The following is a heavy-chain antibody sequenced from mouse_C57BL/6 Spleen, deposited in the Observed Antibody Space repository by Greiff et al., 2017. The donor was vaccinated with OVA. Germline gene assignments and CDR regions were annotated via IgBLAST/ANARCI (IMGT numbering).Heavy chain of an antibody. CDR1: GYSFTGYY. CDR3: ARDYSNYAYAMDY. D-gene: IGHD2-5*01. J-gene: IGHJ4*01. Sequence: EVKLVESGPELVKPGASVKISCKASGYSFTGYYMNWVKQSPEKSLEWIGEINPSTGGTTYNQKFKAKATLTVDKSSSTAYMQLKSLTSEDSAVYYCARDYSNYAYAMDYWGQGTSVTVSS. CDR2: INPSTGGT. V-gene: IGHV1-42*01.